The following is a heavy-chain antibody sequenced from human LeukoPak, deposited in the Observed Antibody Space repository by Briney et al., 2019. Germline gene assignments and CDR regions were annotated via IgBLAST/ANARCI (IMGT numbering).Heavy chain of an antibody. D-gene: IGHD1-26*01. CDR1: GFTFSSYA. CDR2: ISKSGNTM. Sequence: GGSLRLSCAASGFTFSSYAMSWIRQAPGKGLEWVSYISKSGNTMYYADSVKGRFTISRDNAKNSLYLQMNSLRAEDTAVYYCARDDLDSGSYYGAFDIWGQGTMVTVSS. CDR3: ARDDLDSGSYYGAFDI. J-gene: IGHJ3*02. V-gene: IGHV3-11*01.